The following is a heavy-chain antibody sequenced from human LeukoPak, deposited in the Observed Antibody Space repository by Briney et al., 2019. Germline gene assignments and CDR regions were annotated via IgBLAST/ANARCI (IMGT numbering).Heavy chain of an antibody. CDR1: GFTFSSYA. CDR2: ISGSGGST. Sequence: GGSLRLSCAASGFTFSSYAMSWVRQAPGKGLEWVSAISGSGGSTYYADSVKGRFTIPRDNSKNTLYLQMNSLRAEDTAVYYCAKAGGGYCSSTSCERHPFDYWGQGTLVTVSS. J-gene: IGHJ4*02. V-gene: IGHV3-23*01. CDR3: AKAGGGYCSSTSCERHPFDY. D-gene: IGHD2-2*01.